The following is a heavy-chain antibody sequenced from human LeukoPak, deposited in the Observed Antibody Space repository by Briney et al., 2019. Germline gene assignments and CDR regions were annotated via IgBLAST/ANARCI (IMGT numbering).Heavy chain of an antibody. V-gene: IGHV1-69*01. Sequence: SVKVSCKASGGTFSSYAISWVRQAPGQGLEWMGGIIPIFGTANYAQKFQGRVTITADESTSTAYMELSSLRSEVTAVYYCARTDDFPFYYMDVWGKGTTVTVSS. CDR1: GGTFSSYA. D-gene: IGHD3-3*01. CDR2: IIPIFGTA. J-gene: IGHJ6*03. CDR3: ARTDDFPFYYMDV.